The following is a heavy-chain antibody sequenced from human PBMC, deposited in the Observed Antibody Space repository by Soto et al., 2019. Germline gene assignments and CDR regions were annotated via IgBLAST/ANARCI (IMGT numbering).Heavy chain of an antibody. J-gene: IGHJ4*02. CDR3: TRGASGYGNFDY. V-gene: IGHV3-74*01. CDR2: INSDGSSI. Sequence: EVQLVESGGGVVQPGGSLRLSCAASGFSFSTWMHWVRQAPGKGLEWLSRINSDGSSISYADSVKGRFTVSRDNAKNTLYLQINSLTAEDMAVYYCTRGASGYGNFDYWGQGVLLTVSS. CDR1: GFSFSTW. D-gene: IGHD5-12*01.